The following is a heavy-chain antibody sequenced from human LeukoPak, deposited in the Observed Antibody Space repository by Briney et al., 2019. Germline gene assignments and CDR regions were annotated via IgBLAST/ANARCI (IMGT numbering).Heavy chain of an antibody. V-gene: IGHV4-59*01. CDR3: ARAPNGFGAFDI. D-gene: IGHD2-8*01. CDR2: IYYSGST. J-gene: IGHJ3*02. CDR1: GGSMRSYY. Sequence: SETLSLTCTVSGGSMRSYYWVWIRQPPGKGLDWIGYIYYSGSTDCNPSLKSRVTISVDTSKNQFSLKMSSVTAADTAVYYCARAPNGFGAFDIWGPGTMVTVSS.